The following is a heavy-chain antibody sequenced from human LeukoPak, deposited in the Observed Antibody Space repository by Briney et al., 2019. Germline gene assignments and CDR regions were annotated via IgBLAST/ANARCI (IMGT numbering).Heavy chain of an antibody. J-gene: IGHJ4*02. D-gene: IGHD6-19*01. CDR2: SYYNGNT. CDR1: GGSISSYY. V-gene: IGHV4-59*12. CDR3: ARGSGWYNYYFDY. Sequence: PSETLSLTCTVSGGSISSYYWSWIRQPPGKGLEWIGFSYYNGNTNYNPSLKSRVTISVDTSKNQFSLKLSSVTAADTAVYYCARGSGWYNYYFDYWGQGTLVTVSS.